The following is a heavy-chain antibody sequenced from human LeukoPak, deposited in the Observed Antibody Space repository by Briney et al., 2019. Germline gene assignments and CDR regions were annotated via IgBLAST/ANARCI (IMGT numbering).Heavy chain of an antibody. D-gene: IGHD4-17*01. CDR1: GGIFSSYA. CDR2: IIPIFGTA. CDR3: ATDESDYGDSGGFDY. V-gene: IGHV1-69*05. Sequence: RASVKVSCKASGGIFSSYAISWVRQAPGQGLEWMGGIIPIFGTANYAQKFQGRVTITTDESTSTAYMELSSLRSEDTAVYYCATDESDYGDSGGFDYWGQGTLVTVSS. J-gene: IGHJ4*02.